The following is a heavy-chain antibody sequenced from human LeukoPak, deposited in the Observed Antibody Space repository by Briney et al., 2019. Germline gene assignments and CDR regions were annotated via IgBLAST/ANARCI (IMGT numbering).Heavy chain of an antibody. CDR3: AKDRPNYHESNGHYYRPNGDY. D-gene: IGHD3-22*01. J-gene: IGHJ4*02. Sequence: GGSLRLSCAASGFTFSIYAMSWVRQAPGKGPEWVSSNTSNGGGTFYADSVNDRFTISRDNSKNTLYLQMSRLRAEDTAMYYCAKDRPNYHESNGHYYRPNGDYWGQGTLVTVSS. V-gene: IGHV3-23*01. CDR2: NTSNGGGT. CDR1: GFTFSIYA.